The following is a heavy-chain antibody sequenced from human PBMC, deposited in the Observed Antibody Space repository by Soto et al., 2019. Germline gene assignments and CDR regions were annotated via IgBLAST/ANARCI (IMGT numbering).Heavy chain of an antibody. V-gene: IGHV3-15*07. CDR2: IKSKTDGGAT. J-gene: IGHJ4*02. CDR3: TTGLGEV. CDR1: GFTFSNAW. Sequence: EVQLVESGGGLVKPGGSLRLSCAASGFTFSNAWMNWVRQAPGKGLEWVGRIKSKTDGGATDYAAPVKGRITISRDDSENTLYLQMDSLETEDPAMYYCTTGLGEVWGQGTLVTVSS. D-gene: IGHD3-10*01.